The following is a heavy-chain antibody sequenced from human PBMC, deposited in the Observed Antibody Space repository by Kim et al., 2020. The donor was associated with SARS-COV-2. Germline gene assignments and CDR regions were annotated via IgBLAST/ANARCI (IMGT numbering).Heavy chain of an antibody. V-gene: IGHV3-11*01. CDR3: ARDHKYTTSSSFDF. J-gene: IGHJ4*02. Sequence: ADSVKDRFTISRDHPRNALYLHMNSLRADDTAVYFCARDHKYTTSSSFDFWGQGTLVSVSS. D-gene: IGHD6-6*01.